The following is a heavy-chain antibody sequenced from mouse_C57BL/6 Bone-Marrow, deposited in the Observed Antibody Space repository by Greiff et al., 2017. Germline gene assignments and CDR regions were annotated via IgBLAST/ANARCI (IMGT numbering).Heavy chain of an antibody. D-gene: IGHD2-4*01. V-gene: IGHV1-76*01. CDR3: ARSGYDYPTFDV. CDR2: IYPGSGNT. J-gene: IGHJ1*03. CDR1: GYTFTDYY. Sequence: QVHVKQSGAELVRPGASVKLSCKASGYTFTDYYINWVKQRPGQGLEWIARIYPGSGNTYYNEKFKGKATLTAEKSSSTAYMQLSSLTSEDSAVYFCARSGYDYPTFDVWGTGTTVTVSS.